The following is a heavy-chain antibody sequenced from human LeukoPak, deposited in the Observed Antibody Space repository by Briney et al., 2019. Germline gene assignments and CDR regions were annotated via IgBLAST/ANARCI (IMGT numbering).Heavy chain of an antibody. J-gene: IGHJ4*02. D-gene: IGHD5-12*01. Sequence: GASVKVSCKASGYTFTGYYMHWVRQAPGQGLEWMGWINPNSGGTNYAQKFQGRVTMTRDTSISTAYMELSRLRSGDTAVYYCARGLGANGYSGYGYWGQGTLVTVSS. V-gene: IGHV1-2*02. CDR3: ARGLGANGYSGYGY. CDR1: GYTFTGYY. CDR2: INPNSGGT.